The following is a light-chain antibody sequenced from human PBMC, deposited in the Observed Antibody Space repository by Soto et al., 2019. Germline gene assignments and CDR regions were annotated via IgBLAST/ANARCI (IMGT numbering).Light chain of an antibody. V-gene: IGLV2-23*01. CDR2: EGS. J-gene: IGLJ2*01. CDR3: CSYAGSSTYVV. Sequence: QSALTQPASVSGSPGQSITISCTGTSSDVGSYNLVSWYQQHPGKAPKLMTYEGSKRPSGVFNRFSGSKSGNTASLTISGLQAEDEADYYCCSYAGSSTYVVFGGGTKLTVL. CDR1: SSDVGSYNL.